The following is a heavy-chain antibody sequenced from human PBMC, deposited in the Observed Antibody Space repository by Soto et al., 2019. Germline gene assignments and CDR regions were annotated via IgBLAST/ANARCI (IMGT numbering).Heavy chain of an antibody. D-gene: IGHD2-8*01. J-gene: IGHJ4*02. Sequence: QVQLAESGGGVVQPGGSLRLSCAASGFTFSDYGIDWIRQAPGKGLEWVAVISHAGGTQYYADSVRGRFTVARDNSKKILFLQMDSLRPEGTAGYFCAKKVSPKVSRSDDYWGQGTLFTVS. V-gene: IGHV3-30*18. CDR1: GFTFSDYG. CDR2: ISHAGGTQ. CDR3: AKKVSPKVSRSDDY.